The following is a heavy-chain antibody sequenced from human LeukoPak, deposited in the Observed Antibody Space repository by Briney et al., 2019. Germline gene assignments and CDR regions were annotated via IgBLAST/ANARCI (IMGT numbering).Heavy chain of an antibody. D-gene: IGHD6-19*01. Sequence: GGSLRLSCAASGFTFSSYAMHWVRQAPGKGLEWVAVISYDGSNKYYADSVKGRFTISRDNSKNTLYLQMNSLRAEDTAVYYCARDRIAVAAAAEYFQHWGQGTLVTVSS. J-gene: IGHJ1*01. CDR3: ARDRIAVAAAAEYFQH. V-gene: IGHV3-30-3*01. CDR2: ISYDGSNK. CDR1: GFTFSSYA.